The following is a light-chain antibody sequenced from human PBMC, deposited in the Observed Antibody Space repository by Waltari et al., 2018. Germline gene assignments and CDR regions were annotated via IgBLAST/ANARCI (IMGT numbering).Light chain of an antibody. CDR2: AAS. V-gene: IGKV1-9*01. CDR3: QQVNTFAPT. Sequence: QLTQSPSSLSASVGDRVTIICRTSQDISSYLVWYQHKPGKAPKPLIYAASELKSGVPSRFSGSGSGTNFTLTIRSLEPEDFATYYCQQVNTFAPTFGGGTKVDI. J-gene: IGKJ4*01. CDR1: QDISSY.